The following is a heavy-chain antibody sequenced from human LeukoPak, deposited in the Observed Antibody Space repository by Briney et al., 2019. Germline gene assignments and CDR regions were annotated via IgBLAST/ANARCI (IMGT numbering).Heavy chain of an antibody. V-gene: IGHV1-8*01. CDR2: MNPNRGNT. J-gene: IGHJ6*03. CDR1: GYTFTRYD. Sequence: ASVKVSCKASGYTFTRYDINWVGQATGQGLERMGWMNPNRGNTGYAQKFQGRVTMPRTTSISTAYMELSSLRSEDTAVYSCARDCSSTSCYYYYMDVWGKGTTVTVP. D-gene: IGHD2-2*01. CDR3: ARDCSSTSCYYYYMDV.